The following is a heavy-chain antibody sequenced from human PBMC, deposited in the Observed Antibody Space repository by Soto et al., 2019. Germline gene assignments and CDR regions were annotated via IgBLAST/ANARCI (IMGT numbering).Heavy chain of an antibody. V-gene: IGHV3-74*01. CDR1: GFTFSSDW. CDR3: TRDRPGPQHYFDD. Sequence: PGGSLRLSCSASGFTFSSDWLHWVRQPPGKGLELVSRINTDGTGTSYADSVKGRFTISRDNAKNTLYLQMNSLRAEDTAIYYVTRDRPGPQHYFDDWGQGNMVTIS. CDR2: INTDGTGT. J-gene: IGHJ4*02. D-gene: IGHD6-6*01.